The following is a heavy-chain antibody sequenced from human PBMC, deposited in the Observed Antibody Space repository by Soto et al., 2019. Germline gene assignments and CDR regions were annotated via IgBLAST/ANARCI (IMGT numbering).Heavy chain of an antibody. V-gene: IGHV3-23*01. CDR1: GFTFSSYA. J-gene: IGHJ4*02. CDR3: AKGGRLGYCSSTSCLSFDY. Sequence: EVQLLESGGGLVQPGGSLRLSCAASGFTFSSYAMSWVRQAPGKGLEWVSAISGSGGSTYYADSVKGRFTISRDNAKNSLELQMTSLRAEETAVYYCAKGGRLGYCSSTSCLSFDYWGQGTLVTVS. CDR2: ISGSGGST. D-gene: IGHD2-2*01.